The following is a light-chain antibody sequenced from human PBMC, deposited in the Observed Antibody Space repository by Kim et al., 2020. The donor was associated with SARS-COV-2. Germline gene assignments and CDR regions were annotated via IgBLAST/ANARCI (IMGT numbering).Light chain of an antibody. Sequence: EIVLTQSPGTLSLSPGERATLSCRASQSISSTYLAWYQQKPGQAPRLLIYGASSRVTGIPDRFSGSGSGTDFTLTISRLEPEDFAVYYSLQYVSSPPYTFGQGTKLEIK. CDR2: GAS. CDR3: LQYVSSPPYT. V-gene: IGKV3-20*01. J-gene: IGKJ2*01. CDR1: QSISSTY.